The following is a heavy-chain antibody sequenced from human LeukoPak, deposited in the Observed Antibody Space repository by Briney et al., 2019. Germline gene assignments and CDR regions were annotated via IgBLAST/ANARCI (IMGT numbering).Heavy chain of an antibody. V-gene: IGHV4-34*01. Sequence: SSETLSLTCAVYGGSFSGYYWNWVRQPPGKGLEWIGEIHHDGRINYNPSLKSRVTLSVDKSKNQFSLRLNSVTAADTAMYYCARSHDHLWGNYPDYWGQGTLVTVSS. CDR1: GGSFSGYY. D-gene: IGHD3-16*02. CDR2: IHHDGRI. CDR3: ARSHDHLWGNYPDY. J-gene: IGHJ4*02.